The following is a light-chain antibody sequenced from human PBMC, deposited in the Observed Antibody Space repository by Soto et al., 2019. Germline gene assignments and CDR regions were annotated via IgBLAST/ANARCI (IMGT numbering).Light chain of an antibody. CDR1: QSVSSSY. CDR3: QQYGSSPGT. Sequence: EIVLTQSPGTLSLSPGERATLSCRASQSVSSSYLAWYQQKPGQAPRLLIYNAFNRATGIPDRFSGSGSGTALTLTISRLEPEEFAVYYCQQYGSSPGTFGGGTKVEIK. J-gene: IGKJ4*01. CDR2: NAF. V-gene: IGKV3-20*01.